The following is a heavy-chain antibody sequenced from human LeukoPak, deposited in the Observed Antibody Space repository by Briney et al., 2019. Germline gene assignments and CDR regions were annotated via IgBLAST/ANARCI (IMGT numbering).Heavy chain of an antibody. CDR3: AEGGVPGYYYGMDV. J-gene: IGHJ6*02. D-gene: IGHD2-8*01. Sequence: SVKVSCKASGGTFSSYAISWVRQAPGQGLEWMGGIISLFGTANYAQKFQGRVTITADESTSTAYMELSSLRSEDTAVYYCAEGGVPGYYYGMDVWGQGTTVTVSS. CDR2: IISLFGTA. V-gene: IGHV1-69*13. CDR1: GGTFSSYA.